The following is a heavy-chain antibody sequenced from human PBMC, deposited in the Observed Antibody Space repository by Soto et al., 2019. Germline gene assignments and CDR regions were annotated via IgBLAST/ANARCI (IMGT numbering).Heavy chain of an antibody. Sequence: QVQLVQSGAEVKKPGASVKVSCKASGYTFTSYAMHWVRQAPGQRLEWMGWINAGNGNTKYSQKFEGRVTITRDTPASTPKRERSSLSSEDTPVYYCARVFRNTHDYVGGTPPPLVWDAWGKGTRVTVSP. CDR1: GYTFTSYA. CDR3: ARVFRNTHDYVGGTPPPLVWDA. D-gene: IGHD3-16*01. V-gene: IGHV1-3*01. CDR2: INAGNGNT. J-gene: IGHJ6*04.